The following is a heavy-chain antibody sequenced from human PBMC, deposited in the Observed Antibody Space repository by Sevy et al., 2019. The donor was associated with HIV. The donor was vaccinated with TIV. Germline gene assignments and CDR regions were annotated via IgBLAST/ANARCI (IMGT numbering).Heavy chain of an antibody. CDR1: GGSISGSTNY. D-gene: IGHD2-8*01. CDR3: VRHLTNYLYWYFDL. Sequence: SETLSLTCTVSGGSISGSTNYWGWIRQSPGKGLEWIESLYYGGSTYLNPSLKSRVTTSVDTSKNQFSLKLNSVTAADTAVYYCVRHLTNYLYWYFDLWGRGALVTVSS. CDR2: LYYGGST. V-gene: IGHV4-39*01. J-gene: IGHJ2*01.